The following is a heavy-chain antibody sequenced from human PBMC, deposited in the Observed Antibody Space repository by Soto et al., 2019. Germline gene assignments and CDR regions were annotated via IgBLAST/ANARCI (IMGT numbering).Heavy chain of an antibody. D-gene: IGHD5-18*01. CDR3: ARRKVRLHNFDY. J-gene: IGHJ4*02. CDR1: GGSISSSSYY. Sequence: SETLSLTCTVSGGSISSSSYYWGWIRQPPGKGLEWIGSIYYSGSTYYNPSLKSRVTISVDTSKNQFSLKLSSVTAADTAVYYCARRKVRLHNFDYWGQGTLGTVSS. V-gene: IGHV4-39*01. CDR2: IYYSGST.